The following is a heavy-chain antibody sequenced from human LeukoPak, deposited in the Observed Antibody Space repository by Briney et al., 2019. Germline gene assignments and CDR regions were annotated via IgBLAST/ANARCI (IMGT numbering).Heavy chain of an antibody. CDR2: INPNSGGT. CDR3: ARFEYQLLWEDNWFDP. V-gene: IGHV1-2*02. Sequence: ASVKVSCKSSGYTFTDYYMHWVRQAPGQGLEWMGWINPNSGGTNYAQKFQGRVTMTRDTSISTAYMELSRLRSDDTAVYYCARFEYQLLWEDNWFDPWGQGTLVTVSS. J-gene: IGHJ5*02. CDR1: GYTFTDYY. D-gene: IGHD2-2*01.